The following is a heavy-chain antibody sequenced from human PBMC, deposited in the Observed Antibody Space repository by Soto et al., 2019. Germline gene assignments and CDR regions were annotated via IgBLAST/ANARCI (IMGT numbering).Heavy chain of an antibody. CDR2: IFDSGST. J-gene: IGHJ2*01. CDR1: GGSISGGVHS. CDR3: AREIMPLTNDWYFDL. V-gene: IGHV4-30-4*01. D-gene: IGHD2-8*01. Sequence: QVQLQESGPGLVKPSETLSLTCTVSGGSISGGVHSWSWIRQPPGKGLEWIGHIFDSGSTYYNPSRKSRLTIPVDTSKNQFSLRLSSVTAADTAVYYCAREIMPLTNDWYFDLWGRGTLVTVSS.